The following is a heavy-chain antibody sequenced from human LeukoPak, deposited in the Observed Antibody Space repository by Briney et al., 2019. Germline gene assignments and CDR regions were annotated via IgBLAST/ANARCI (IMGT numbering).Heavy chain of an antibody. CDR1: GFSISSYY. CDR2: IYYSGST. J-gene: IGHJ4*02. V-gene: IGHV4-59*01. CDR3: ARTYYYDSSGYFFDY. Sequence: PSETLSLTCTVSGFSISSYYWSWIRQPPGKGLEWIGYIYYSGSTNYNPSLKSRVTISVDTSKNQFSLKLSSVTAADTAVYYCARTYYYDSSGYFFDYWGQGTLVTVSS. D-gene: IGHD3-22*01.